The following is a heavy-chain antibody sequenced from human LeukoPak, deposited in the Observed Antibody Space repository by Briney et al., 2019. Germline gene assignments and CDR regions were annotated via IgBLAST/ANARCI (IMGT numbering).Heavy chain of an antibody. CDR1: GGSITSGDYY. CDR3: AQMAVPATAMNY. D-gene: IGHD2-2*01. V-gene: IGHV4-30-4*01. Sequence: SETLSLTCTVSGGSITSGDYYWSWIRQPPGKGLEWIGYIYYSGSTYYNPSLKSRVTMSVDTSKNQFSLKLTSVTAADTAVYYCAQMAVPATAMNYWGQGTLVTVSS. CDR2: IYYSGST. J-gene: IGHJ4*02.